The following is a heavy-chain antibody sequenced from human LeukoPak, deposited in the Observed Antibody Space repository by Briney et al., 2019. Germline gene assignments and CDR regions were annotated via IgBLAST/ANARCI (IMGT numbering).Heavy chain of an antibody. CDR3: AGASYDSSGVH. J-gene: IGHJ4*02. CDR1: GGSISSYY. CDR2: IYYSGST. Sequence: SETLSLTCTVSGGSISSYYWSWIRQPPGKGLEWIGYIYYSGSTNYNPSLKSRVTISVDTSKNQFTLKLSSVTAADTAVYYCAGASYDSSGVHWGQGTLVTVSS. V-gene: IGHV4-59*01. D-gene: IGHD3-22*01.